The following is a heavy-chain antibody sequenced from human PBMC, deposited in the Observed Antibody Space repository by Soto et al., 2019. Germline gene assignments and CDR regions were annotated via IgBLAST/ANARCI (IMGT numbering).Heavy chain of an antibody. CDR1: GFTFSAFD. J-gene: IGHJ5*02. D-gene: IGHD2-8*02. Sequence: EVQLVESGGGLVEPGGSLRLSCAASGFTFSAFDMHWVRQATGKGLEWVAAIGTLHDAYYPDSVKGRFTISRENAKNSLHLQMNSLRAGDTAVYYCARQASYWHGGGGWFDPWGQGTLVTVSS. CDR2: IGTLHDA. V-gene: IGHV3-13*01. CDR3: ARQASYWHGGGGWFDP.